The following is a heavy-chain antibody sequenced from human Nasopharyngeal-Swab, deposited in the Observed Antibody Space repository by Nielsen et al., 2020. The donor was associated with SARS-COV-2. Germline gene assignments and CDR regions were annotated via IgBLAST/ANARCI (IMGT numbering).Heavy chain of an antibody. CDR3: ARDRMRAIDAFDI. J-gene: IGHJ3*02. Sequence: WIRQPPGKGLEWVAVIWYDGSNKYYADSVKGRFTISRDNSKNTLYLQMNSLRAEDTAVYYCARDRMRAIDAFDIWGQGTMVTRLL. CDR2: IWYDGSNK. V-gene: IGHV3-33*01. D-gene: IGHD2/OR15-2a*01.